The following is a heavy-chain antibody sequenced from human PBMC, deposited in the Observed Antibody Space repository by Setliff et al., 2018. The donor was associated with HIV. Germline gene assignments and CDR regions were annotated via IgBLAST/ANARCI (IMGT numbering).Heavy chain of an antibody. J-gene: IGHJ3*01. CDR1: GFTFGDYY. Sequence: GGSLRLSCAASGFTFGDYYMTWIRQTPEKGLEWISYIGESGTPISYADSVKGRFTVSRDNTKNTLYLQMNSLRAEDTAVYYCVRQVSDAFDVWGQGTMVTVSS. D-gene: IGHD3-16*02. CDR2: IGESGTPI. V-gene: IGHV3-11*04. CDR3: VRQVSDAFDV.